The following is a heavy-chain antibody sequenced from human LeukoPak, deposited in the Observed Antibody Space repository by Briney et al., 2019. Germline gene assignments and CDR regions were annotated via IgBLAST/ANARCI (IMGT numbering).Heavy chain of an antibody. CDR1: GDSFSSHY. V-gene: IGHV4-59*11. CDR2: ISYRGST. J-gene: IGHJ4*02. CDR3: ARAAAGTWRPYYFDY. Sequence: SETLSLTCTVSGDSFSSHYWTWIRQPPGKGLEWIGYISYRGSTNYNPSLKSRVTISVDTSKNQFSLKLSSVTAADTAVYYCARAAAGTWRPYYFDYWGQGTLVTVSS. D-gene: IGHD6-13*01.